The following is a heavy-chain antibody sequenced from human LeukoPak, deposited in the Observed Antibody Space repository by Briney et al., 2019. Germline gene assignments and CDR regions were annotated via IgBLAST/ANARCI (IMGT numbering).Heavy chain of an antibody. CDR3: ARGEVGAIRGDYYYYYMDV. CDR1: GGTFSIYA. CDR2: VIPIFGTA. Sequence: GASVKVSCKASGGTFSIYAISWVRQAPGHGLEWVGGVIPIFGTANYAQKFQGRVTITADESTSTAYMELSSLRSEDTAVYYCARGEVGAIRGDYYYYYMDVWGKGTTVTVSS. V-gene: IGHV1-69*13. D-gene: IGHD1-26*01. J-gene: IGHJ6*03.